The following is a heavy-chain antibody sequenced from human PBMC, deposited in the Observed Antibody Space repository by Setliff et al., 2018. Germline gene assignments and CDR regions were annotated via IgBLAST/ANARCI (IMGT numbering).Heavy chain of an antibody. Sequence: KPSETLSLTCAVCGESFSGHYWSWIRQPPGKGLEWIGEINHSGSTNYNPSLKSRVTIPVDTSKNQFSLKLSSVAAADTAVYYCARGFDVCGGGACYTDGPYYFDYWGLGTLVTVSS. CDR1: GESFSGHY. CDR2: INHSGST. D-gene: IGHD2-21*02. V-gene: IGHV4-34*01. J-gene: IGHJ4*02. CDR3: ARGFDVCGGGACYTDGPYYFDY.